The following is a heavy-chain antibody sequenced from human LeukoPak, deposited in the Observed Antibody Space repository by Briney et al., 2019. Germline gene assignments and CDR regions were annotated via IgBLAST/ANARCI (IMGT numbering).Heavy chain of an antibody. CDR2: IWYDERNK. CDR3: ARDCLVGANVEYYFDS. J-gene: IGHJ4*02. V-gene: IGHV3-33*01. Sequence: GGSLRLSCAASGLTFSNYGMHWVRQAPGKGLEWVAVIWYDERNKYYADSVKGRFTISRDNSKNTRSLQMNSLRAEDTAVYYCARDCLVGANVEYYFDSWGQRTQVTVSS. D-gene: IGHD1-26*01. CDR1: GLTFSNYG.